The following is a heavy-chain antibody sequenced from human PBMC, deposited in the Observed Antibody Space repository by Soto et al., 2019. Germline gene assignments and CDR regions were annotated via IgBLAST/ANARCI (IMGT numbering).Heavy chain of an antibody. D-gene: IGHD2-8*01. J-gene: IGHJ4*02. V-gene: IGHV4-39*01. CDR1: GGSISSSSYY. Sequence: QLQLQESGPGLVKPSETLSLTCTVSGGSISSSSYYWGWIRQPPGKGLEWIGSIYYSGSTYYNPSLKGRVTISVDTSKNQFSLKLSSVTAADTAVYYCARSLFGTNGVCYYFDYWGQGTLVTVSS. CDR3: ARSLFGTNGVCYYFDY. CDR2: IYYSGST.